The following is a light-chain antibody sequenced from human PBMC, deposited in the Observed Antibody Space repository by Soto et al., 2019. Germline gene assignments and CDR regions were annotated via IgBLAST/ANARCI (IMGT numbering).Light chain of an antibody. J-gene: IGKJ4*01. CDR2: AAS. CDR3: QQNSDWPLT. CDR1: QTVHSR. Sequence: EIVMTQSPATLSVSPGERVTLSCRPSQTVHSRLAWYQQRPGQAPRPLIYAASTRATGIPGRFSGNGFGTEFTLTISSLQSEDFAVYYCQQNSDWPLTFGGGTKVEIK. V-gene: IGKV3D-15*01.